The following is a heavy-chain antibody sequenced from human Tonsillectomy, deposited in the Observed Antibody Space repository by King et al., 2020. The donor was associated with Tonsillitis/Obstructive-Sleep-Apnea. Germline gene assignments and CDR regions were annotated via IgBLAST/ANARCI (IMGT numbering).Heavy chain of an antibody. CDR1: GFTISSYW. Sequence: DVQLVESGGGLVQSGGSLRLSCAASGFTISSYWMSWVRQAPGKGLEWVANIKQEGSEKHYVDSVKGRFTIDRDNAQNSLYLQLNSLRAADAAVYYCAREGGYGKGFDYWGQGTLVTDSS. D-gene: IGHD3-16*01. CDR2: IKQEGSEK. J-gene: IGHJ4*02. CDR3: AREGGYGKGFDY. V-gene: IGHV3-7*01.